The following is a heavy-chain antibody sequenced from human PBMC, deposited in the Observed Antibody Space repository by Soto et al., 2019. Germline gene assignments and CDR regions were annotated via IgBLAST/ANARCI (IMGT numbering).Heavy chain of an antibody. J-gene: IGHJ6*03. CDR2: IYHSGST. D-gene: IGHD5-18*01. CDR1: GGSFSGYY. V-gene: IGHV4-59*08. CDR3: ARLQRYCYYMDV. Sequence: PSETLSLTCAVYGGSFSGYYWSWVRQPPGKGLEWIGYIYHSGSTSYNPSLRSRVTVSLDTSKNHFSLKLSSVTAADTAVYYCARLQRYCYYMDVWGKGTAVTVSS.